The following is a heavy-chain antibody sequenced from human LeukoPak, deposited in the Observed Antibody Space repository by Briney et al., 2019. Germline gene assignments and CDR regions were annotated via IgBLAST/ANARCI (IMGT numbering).Heavy chain of an antibody. D-gene: IGHD2-21*02. CDR3: AGATYCGGDCYFNWFDP. J-gene: IGHJ5*02. Sequence: GASVKVSCKASGGAFSSYAISWVRQAPGQGLEWMGGIIPIFGTANYAQKFQGRVTITADESTSTAYMELSSLRSEDTAVYYCAGATYCGGDCYFNWFDPWGQGTLVTVSS. CDR1: GGAFSSYA. V-gene: IGHV1-69*13. CDR2: IIPIFGTA.